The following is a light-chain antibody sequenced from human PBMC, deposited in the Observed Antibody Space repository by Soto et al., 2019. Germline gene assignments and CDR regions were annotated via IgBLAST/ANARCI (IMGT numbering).Light chain of an antibody. CDR3: QQSYKILT. Sequence: DIQLTQSPASLSASVGDRVTITCRASDNIGSNLNWYQHQTGTDPKLLIYAASSLQGGVPSRFSGSGYRTQFTLTISGLQTEDFATYYCQQSYKILTFGGGTWVDI. J-gene: IGKJ4*01. CDR2: AAS. CDR1: DNIGSN. V-gene: IGKV1-39*01.